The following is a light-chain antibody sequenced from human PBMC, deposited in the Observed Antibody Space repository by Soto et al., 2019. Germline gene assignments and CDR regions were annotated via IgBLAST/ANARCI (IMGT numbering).Light chain of an antibody. CDR2: GAS. Sequence: EIVLTQSPGTLSLSPGERATLSCRASQSVGSTTLAWYQQKPGQAPRLLISGASYRATGIPDRFSGRASGXXXTXXXXRLEXEDFXXXXXQHFDDSLTFGGGTKVEIK. CDR3: QHFDDSLT. J-gene: IGKJ4*02. CDR1: QSVGSTT. V-gene: IGKV3-20*01.